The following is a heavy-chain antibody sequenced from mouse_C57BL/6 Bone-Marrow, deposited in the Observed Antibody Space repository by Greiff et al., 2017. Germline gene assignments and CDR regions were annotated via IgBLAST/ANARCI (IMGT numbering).Heavy chain of an antibody. V-gene: IGHV1-26*01. CDR1: GYTFTDYY. Sequence: VQLQQSGPELVKLGASVKISCKASGYTFTDYYMNWVKQSHGKSLEWFGDINPNNGGTSYNQKFKGEATLTVDKASTPAYMELRSLTSEDSAVYYCGADGYYWFAYWGQGTLVTVSA. D-gene: IGHD2-3*01. CDR2: INPNNGGT. CDR3: GADGYYWFAY. J-gene: IGHJ3*01.